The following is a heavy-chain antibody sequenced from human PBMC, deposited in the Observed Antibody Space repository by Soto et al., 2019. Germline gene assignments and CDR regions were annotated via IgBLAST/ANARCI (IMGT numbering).Heavy chain of an antibody. CDR2: IYYSGST. J-gene: IGHJ4*02. D-gene: IGHD6-19*01. CDR1: GGSISSSSYY. CDR3: ASQSSGQWLPDY. V-gene: IGHV4-39*01. Sequence: SETLSLTCTVSGGSISSSSYYWGWIRQPPGKGLEWIGSIYYSGSTYYNPSLKSRVTISVDTSKNQFSLKLSSVTAADTAVYYCASQSSGQWLPDYRGQGTLVTVSS.